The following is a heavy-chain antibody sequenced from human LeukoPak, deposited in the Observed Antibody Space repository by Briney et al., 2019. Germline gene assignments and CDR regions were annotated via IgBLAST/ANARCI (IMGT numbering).Heavy chain of an antibody. D-gene: IGHD3-10*01. J-gene: IGHJ4*02. Sequence: GGSLRLSCAASGFTFSSYDMHWVRQATGKGLEWVSAIGTAGDTYYPGSVKGRFTISRENAKNSLYLQMNSLRAGDTAVYYCARAGEDGVPDYWGQGTLVTVSS. CDR1: GFTFSSYD. CDR2: IGTAGDT. V-gene: IGHV3-13*01. CDR3: ARAGEDGVPDY.